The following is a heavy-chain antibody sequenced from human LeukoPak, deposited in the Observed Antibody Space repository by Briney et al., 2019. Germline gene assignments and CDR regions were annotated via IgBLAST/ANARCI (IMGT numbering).Heavy chain of an antibody. D-gene: IGHD6-6*01. CDR3: ARDSSSSQDAFDI. CDR1: GFTFSDYY. V-gene: IGHV3-11*04. Sequence: PGGSLRLSCAASGFTFSDYYMSWIRQAPGKGLEWVSYISSSGSTIYYADSVKGRFTISRDNAKNSLYLQMNSLRAEDTAVYYCARDSSSSQDAFDIWGQGTMVTVSS. CDR2: ISSSGSTI. J-gene: IGHJ3*02.